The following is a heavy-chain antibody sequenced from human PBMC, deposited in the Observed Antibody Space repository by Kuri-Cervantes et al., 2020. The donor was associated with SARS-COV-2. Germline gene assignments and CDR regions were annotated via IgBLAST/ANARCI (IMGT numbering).Heavy chain of an antibody. CDR3: ARDGIAVAGLFDY. CDR2: ISSSSSYI. CDR1: GFTFSSYS. V-gene: IGHV3-21*01. J-gene: IGHJ4*02. Sequence: LSLTCAASGFTFSSYSMNWVRQAPGRGLEWVSSISSSSSYIYYADSVKGRFTISRDNAKNSLYLQMNSLRAEDTAVYYCARDGIAVAGLFDYWGQGTLVTVSS. D-gene: IGHD6-19*01.